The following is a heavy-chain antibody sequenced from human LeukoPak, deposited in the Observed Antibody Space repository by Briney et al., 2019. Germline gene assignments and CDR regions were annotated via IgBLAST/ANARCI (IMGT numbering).Heavy chain of an antibody. J-gene: IGHJ5*02. CDR2: ISGSGGST. CDR1: GFTFSSYA. CDR3: AKTATSSSWSPNWFDP. V-gene: IGHV3-23*01. Sequence: GGSLRLSCAASGFTFSSYAMSWVRQAPGKGLEWVSAISGSGGSTYYADSVKGRFTISRDNSKNTLYLQMNSLRAEDTAVYYCAKTATSSSWSPNWFDPWGQGTLVTVSS. D-gene: IGHD6-13*01.